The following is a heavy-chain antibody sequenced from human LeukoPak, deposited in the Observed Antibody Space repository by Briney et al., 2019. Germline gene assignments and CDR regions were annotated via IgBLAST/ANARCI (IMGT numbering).Heavy chain of an antibody. Sequence: TGGSLRLSCAASGFTFSSYDIDWVCHGPGKGVERVSAIGTAGDTYYPGSMKGRFTISRENAKNSLYLQMNSLRAGDTAVYYCARGLYGSGSYDAFDIWGQGTMVTVSS. CDR1: GFTFSSYD. CDR3: ARGLYGSGSYDAFDI. D-gene: IGHD3-10*01. J-gene: IGHJ3*02. V-gene: IGHV3-13*01. CDR2: IGTAGDT.